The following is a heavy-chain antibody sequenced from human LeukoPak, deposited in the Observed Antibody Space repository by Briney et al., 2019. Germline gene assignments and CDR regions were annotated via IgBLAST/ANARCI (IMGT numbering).Heavy chain of an antibody. CDR2: IYHSGST. J-gene: IGHJ3*02. Sequence: SETLSLTCAVSGYSISSGYYWGWIRQPPGKGLEWIGSIYHSGSTYYNPSLKSRVTISVDTSKNQFSLKLSSVTAADTAVYYCARQDIVVVPAAPKSGGEDFDIWGQGTMVTVSS. D-gene: IGHD2-2*01. CDR1: GYSISSGYY. CDR3: ARQDIVVVPAAPKSGGEDFDI. V-gene: IGHV4-38-2*01.